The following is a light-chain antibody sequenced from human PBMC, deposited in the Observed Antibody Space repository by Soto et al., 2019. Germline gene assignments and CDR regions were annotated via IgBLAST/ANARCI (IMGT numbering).Light chain of an antibody. CDR2: GNG. J-gene: IGLJ1*01. CDR1: GSNIGAGYD. CDR3: QSYDSSLSGSEV. Sequence: QSVLTQPPSVSGAPGQRVTISCTGSGSNIGAGYDVHWYQQLPGTAPKLLIYGNGNRPSGVPDRFSGPKSGTSAALAITALQAEDEADYSCQSYDSSLSGSEVFGTGTKVTVL. V-gene: IGLV1-40*01.